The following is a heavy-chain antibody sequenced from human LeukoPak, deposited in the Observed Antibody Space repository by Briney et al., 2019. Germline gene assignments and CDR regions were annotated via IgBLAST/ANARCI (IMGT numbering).Heavy chain of an antibody. D-gene: IGHD3-9*01. J-gene: IGHJ6*02. CDR2: ISAYNGNT. Sequence: ASVKVSCKASGYTFTSYAMHWVRQAPGQRLEWMGWISAYNGNTNYAQKVQGRVTMTTDTATSTAYMELRSLRSDDTAVYYCARDILTGYLGIYYYGMDVWGQGTTVTVSS. CDR1: GYTFTSYA. V-gene: IGHV1-18*01. CDR3: ARDILTGYLGIYYYGMDV.